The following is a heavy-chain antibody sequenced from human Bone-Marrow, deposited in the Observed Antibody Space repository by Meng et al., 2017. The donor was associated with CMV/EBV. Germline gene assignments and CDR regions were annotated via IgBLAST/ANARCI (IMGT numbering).Heavy chain of an antibody. J-gene: IGHJ4*02. CDR2: IIPIIGIG. D-gene: IGHD3-22*01. CDR3: ARGKYYFDNSGYYYY. Sequence: SVKVSCKTSGGTFSNYAITWVRQAPGQGLEWMGGIIPIIGIGSDAQKFQGRVTITADKSTSTAYMELRSLRSDDTAVYYCARGKYYFDNSGYYYYWGQGTLVTVSS. CDR1: GGTFSNYA. V-gene: IGHV1-69*10.